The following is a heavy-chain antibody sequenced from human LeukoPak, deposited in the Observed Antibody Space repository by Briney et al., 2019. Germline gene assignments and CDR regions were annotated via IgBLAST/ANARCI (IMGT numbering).Heavy chain of an antibody. Sequence: SETLSLTCAVYGGAFSGYYWSWIRQPPGKGLEWIGEINHSGSTNYNPSLKSRVTISVDTSKNQFSLKLSSVTAADTAVYYCARGSPYSSSWYSYYYYGMDVWGQGTTVTVSS. CDR3: ARGSPYSSSWYSYYYYGMDV. V-gene: IGHV4-34*01. J-gene: IGHJ6*02. D-gene: IGHD6-13*01. CDR2: INHSGST. CDR1: GGAFSGYY.